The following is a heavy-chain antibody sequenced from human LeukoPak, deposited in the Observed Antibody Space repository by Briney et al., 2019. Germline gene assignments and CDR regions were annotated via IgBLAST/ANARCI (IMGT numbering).Heavy chain of an antibody. CDR1: GGSISSGGYY. V-gene: IGHV4-31*03. CDR2: IYYSVIP. J-gene: IGHJ1*01. Sequence: SETLSLTCTVSGGSISSGGYYWSWVRQHPGEGLGWNVYIYYSVIPYDNPSLKSRFTIPVYTAKNQFSLKRSSVADAGVALYYCARTVAGNYFQHWGQGTLVTVSS. CDR3: ARTVAGNYFQH. D-gene: IGHD6-19*01.